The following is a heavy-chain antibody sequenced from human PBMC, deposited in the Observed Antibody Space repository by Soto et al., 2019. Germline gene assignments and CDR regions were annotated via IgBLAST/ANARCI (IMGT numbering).Heavy chain of an antibody. CDR3: TTDSVRHSYGDYYYYGMDV. Sequence: GGSLRLSCAASGFTFDDYAMHWVRQAPGKGLEWVSLISWDGGSTYYADSVKGRFTISRDNSKNSLYLQMNSLRAEDTAVYYCTTDSVRHSYGDYYYYGMDVWGQGTTVTVSS. CDR2: ISWDGGST. V-gene: IGHV3-43D*04. D-gene: IGHD5-18*01. CDR1: GFTFDDYA. J-gene: IGHJ6*02.